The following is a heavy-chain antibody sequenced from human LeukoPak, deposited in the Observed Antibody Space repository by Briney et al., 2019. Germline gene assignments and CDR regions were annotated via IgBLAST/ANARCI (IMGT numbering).Heavy chain of an antibody. Sequence: ASVKVSCKASGYTFTSYAISWVRQAPGQGLEWMGWINTNTGNPTYAQGFTGRFVFSLDTSDNTAYLQISSLQAEDTAVYYCASFFCTSGLCYYLDYWGQGTLVTVSS. CDR2: INTNTGNP. D-gene: IGHD2-8*01. CDR3: ASFFCTSGLCYYLDY. CDR1: GYTFTSYA. V-gene: IGHV7-4-1*02. J-gene: IGHJ4*02.